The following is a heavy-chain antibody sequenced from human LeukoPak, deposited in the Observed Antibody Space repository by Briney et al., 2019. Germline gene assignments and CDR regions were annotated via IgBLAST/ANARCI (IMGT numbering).Heavy chain of an antibody. D-gene: IGHD6-13*01. V-gene: IGHV4-34*01. CDR1: GGSFSGYY. CDR2: INHSGST. J-gene: IGHJ4*02. Sequence: PSETLSLTCAVYGGSFSGYYWSWIRQPPGKRLEWIGEINHSGSTNYNPSLKSRVTISVDTSKNQFSLKLSSVTAADTAVYYCARQGIAAAGGFDYWGQGTLVTVSS. CDR3: ARQGIAAAGGFDY.